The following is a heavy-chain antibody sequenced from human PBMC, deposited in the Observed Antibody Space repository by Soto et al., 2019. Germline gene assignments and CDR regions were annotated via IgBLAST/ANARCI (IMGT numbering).Heavy chain of an antibody. D-gene: IGHD6-19*01. CDR3: TRWMGEQWLGHY. CDR1: GYTFTNYD. V-gene: IGHV1-8*01. CDR2: MNPGSGNS. J-gene: IGHJ4*02. Sequence: QVRLVQSGAEVKKPGASVKVSCKTSGYTFTNYDINWVRQATGQGLEWMGWMNPGSGNSGYAQRFQGRVTMTRNTSINTAYMELSSLRPEDTAVYYCTRWMGEQWLGHYWVRGTLVAVSS.